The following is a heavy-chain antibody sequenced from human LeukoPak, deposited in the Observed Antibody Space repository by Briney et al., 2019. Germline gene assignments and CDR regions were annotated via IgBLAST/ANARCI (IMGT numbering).Heavy chain of an antibody. D-gene: IGHD6-13*01. CDR2: ISGSADNT. CDR3: ARGHSSSWYVLRPYPDSPSDY. J-gene: IGHJ4*02. Sequence: GGSLRLSCVASGFTFDNYALSWVRQAPGKGLEWVSGISGSADNTYYADSVKGRFTISRDISKNTVYLQMNSLRAEDTAVYYCARGHSSSWYVLRPYPDSPSDYWGQGTLVTVSS. CDR1: GFTFDNYA. V-gene: IGHV3-23*01.